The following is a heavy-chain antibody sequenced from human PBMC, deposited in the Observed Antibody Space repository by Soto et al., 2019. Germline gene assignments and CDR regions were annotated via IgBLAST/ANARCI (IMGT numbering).Heavy chain of an antibody. CDR3: ARDLVAAGTKGARWFDP. CDR1: GYTFTSYG. Sequence: QVQLVQSGAEVKKPGASVKVSCKASGYTFTSYGISWVRQAPGQGLEWMGWISAYNGNTNYAQKLQGRATMTTDTAPSTAYMELRSLRSDDTAVYYCARDLVAAGTKGARWFDPWGQGTLVTVSS. J-gene: IGHJ5*02. V-gene: IGHV1-18*01. D-gene: IGHD6-13*01. CDR2: ISAYNGNT.